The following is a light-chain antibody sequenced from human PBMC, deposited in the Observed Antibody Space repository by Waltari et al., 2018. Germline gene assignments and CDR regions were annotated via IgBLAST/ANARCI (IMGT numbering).Light chain of an antibody. CDR3: VRSYSGVGV. CDR1: AGAVTSGLY. V-gene: IGLV7-46*01. Sequence: QAVVTQEPSLTVSPGGTVTLTCGSSAGAVTSGLYPYWFQQKPGQAPRTLIYDTSNKPPGSPASLSGSLLVGKAALTLSGAQPEDEAEYYCVRSYSGVGVFGGGTKLTVL. CDR2: DTS. J-gene: IGLJ3*02.